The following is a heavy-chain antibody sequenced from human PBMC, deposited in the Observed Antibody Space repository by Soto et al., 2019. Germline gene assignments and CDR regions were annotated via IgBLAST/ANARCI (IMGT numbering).Heavy chain of an antibody. V-gene: IGHV1-3*01. D-gene: IGHD3-10*01. J-gene: IGHJ4*02. CDR3: ARVITMVRGVITAPDY. Sequence: ASVKVSCKASGYTFTSYAMHWVRQAPGQRLEWMGWINAGNGNTKYSQKFQGRVTITRDTSASTAYMELSSLRSEDTAVYYCARVITMVRGVITAPDYWGQGTLVTVYS. CDR1: GYTFTSYA. CDR2: INAGNGNT.